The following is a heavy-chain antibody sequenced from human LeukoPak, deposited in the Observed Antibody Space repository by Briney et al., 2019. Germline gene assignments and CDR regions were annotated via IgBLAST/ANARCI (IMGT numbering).Heavy chain of an antibody. CDR1: GGTFSSYT. V-gene: IGHV1-69*02. CDR2: IIPILGIA. CDR3: ARSKSVAGSFDY. D-gene: IGHD6-19*01. J-gene: IGHJ4*02. Sequence: SVKVSCKASGGTFSSYTISWVRQAPGQGLEWMGRIIPILGIANYAQKFQGRVTITADKSTSTAYMELSSLRSEDTAVYYCARSKSVAGSFDYWGQGTLVTVSS.